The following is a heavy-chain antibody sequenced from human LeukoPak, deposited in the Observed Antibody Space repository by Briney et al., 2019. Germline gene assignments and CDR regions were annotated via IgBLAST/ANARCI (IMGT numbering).Heavy chain of an antibody. J-gene: IGHJ4*02. V-gene: IGHV3-23*01. CDR3: AKDRGNWNYASDY. CDR2: ISAGGGNT. D-gene: IGHD1-7*01. Sequence: GGSLRLSCAASGFTFSSYAMGWVRQAPGKGLEWVSTISAGGGNTYYADSVKGRFAISRDNSKNTLYLQMNSLRTEDTAVYYCAKDRGNWNYASDYWGQGTLVTVSS. CDR1: GFTFSSYA.